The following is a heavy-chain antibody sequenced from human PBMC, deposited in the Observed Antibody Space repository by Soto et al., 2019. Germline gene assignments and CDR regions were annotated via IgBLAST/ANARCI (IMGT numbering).Heavy chain of an antibody. CDR2: IRSKAYGGTT. CDR3: TRDLGRAVAGTVLFRVVQDDAFDI. CDR1: GFTFGDYA. D-gene: IGHD6-19*01. J-gene: IGHJ3*02. Sequence: GGSLRLSCTASGFTFGDYAMSWFRQAPGKGLEWVGFIRSKAYGGTTEYAASVKGRFTISRDDSKSIAYLQMNSLKTEDTAVYYCTRDLGRAVAGTVLFRVVQDDAFDIWGQGTMVTVSS. V-gene: IGHV3-49*03.